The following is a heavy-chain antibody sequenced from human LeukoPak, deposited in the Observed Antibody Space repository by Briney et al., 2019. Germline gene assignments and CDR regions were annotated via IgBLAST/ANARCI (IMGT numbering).Heavy chain of an antibody. CDR2: INPSGGST. CDR3: ARAGEFSSSWFGDYYYMDV. D-gene: IGHD6-13*01. CDR1: GYTFTGYY. V-gene: IGHV1-46*01. Sequence: ASVRVSCKASGYTFTGYYMHWVRQAPGQGLEWMGIINPSGGSTSYAQKFQGRVTMTRDMSTSTVYMELSSLRSEDTAVYYCARAGEFSSSWFGDYYYMDVWGKGTTVTVSS. J-gene: IGHJ6*03.